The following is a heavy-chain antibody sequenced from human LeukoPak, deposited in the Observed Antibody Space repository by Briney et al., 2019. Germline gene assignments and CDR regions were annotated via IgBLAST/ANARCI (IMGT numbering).Heavy chain of an antibody. CDR1: GYTFTSYY. CDR2: INPSGGST. CDR3: ARDPVGATMPDY. V-gene: IGHV1-46*01. D-gene: IGHD1-26*01. Sequence: ASVKVSCKASGYTFTSYYMHWVRQAPGQGLEWMGIINPSGGSTRYAQKFQGRVTMTRDMSTSTVYMELSSLRSEDTAVYYCARDPVGATMPDYWGQGTLVTVSS. J-gene: IGHJ4*02.